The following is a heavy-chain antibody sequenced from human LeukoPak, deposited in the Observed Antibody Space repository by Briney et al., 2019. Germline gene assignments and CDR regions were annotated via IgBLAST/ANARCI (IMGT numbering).Heavy chain of an antibody. D-gene: IGHD6-19*01. CDR3: ARLPGYSSPHFDY. V-gene: IGHV3-7*01. CDR1: GFTFSNYW. CDR2: IKQDGSET. J-gene: IGHJ4*02. Sequence: GGSLRLSCAASGFTFSNYWMSWVRRAPGKGLEWVANIKQDGSETYFVDSVRGRFTISRDNAKKSLYLQMNSLRAEDTAVYYCARLPGYSSPHFDYWGQGTLVTVSS.